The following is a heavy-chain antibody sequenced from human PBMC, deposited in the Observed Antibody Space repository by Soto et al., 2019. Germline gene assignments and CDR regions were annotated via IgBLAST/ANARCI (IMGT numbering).Heavy chain of an antibody. D-gene: IGHD4-17*01. Sequence: EVQLVESGGGLVQPGGSLRLSCAASGFTFSSYSINWVRQAPGRGLEWVSYISGSSSDIYYADSVKGRFTISRDNAKNSVYLQMNSLRAEDTAVYYCARDPPVTLPGDAFDIWGQGTMVTVSS. CDR1: GFTFSSYS. CDR2: ISGSSSDI. J-gene: IGHJ3*02. CDR3: ARDPPVTLPGDAFDI. V-gene: IGHV3-48*01.